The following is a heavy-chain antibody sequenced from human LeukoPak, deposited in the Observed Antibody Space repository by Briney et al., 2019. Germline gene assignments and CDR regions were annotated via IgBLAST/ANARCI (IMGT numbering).Heavy chain of an antibody. Sequence: SETLSLTCTVSGDSISTYYWRWVRQSAGKGLEWIGRIYTRWNTNYNPSLKSRVTISVDTSKNQFFLNLSSVTAADTAVYYCARDTSGWPLGSPFDYWGQGTLVTVSS. V-gene: IGHV4-4*07. CDR1: GDSISTYY. CDR2: IYTRWNT. D-gene: IGHD6-19*01. J-gene: IGHJ4*02. CDR3: ARDTSGWPLGSPFDY.